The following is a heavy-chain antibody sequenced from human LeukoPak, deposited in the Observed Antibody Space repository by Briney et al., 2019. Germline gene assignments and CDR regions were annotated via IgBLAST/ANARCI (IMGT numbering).Heavy chain of an antibody. V-gene: IGHV3-23*01. Sequence: GGSLRLSCAASGFTFSSYAMSWVRQAPGKGLEWVSAISGSGGSTYYADSVKGRFTISRDNSKNTLYLQMNSLRAEDTAVYYCAKGRGVIVVVTAPFDPWGQGTLVTVSS. J-gene: IGHJ5*02. CDR3: AKGRGVIVVVTAPFDP. D-gene: IGHD2-21*02. CDR1: GFTFSSYA. CDR2: ISGSGGST.